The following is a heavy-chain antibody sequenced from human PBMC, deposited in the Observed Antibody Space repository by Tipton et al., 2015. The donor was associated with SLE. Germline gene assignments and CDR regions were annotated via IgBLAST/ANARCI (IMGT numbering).Heavy chain of an antibody. J-gene: IGHJ4*02. D-gene: IGHD3-10*01. CDR1: GGSISSGGYY. V-gene: IGHV4-31*03. CDR3: ARQGYYGSGSWL. CDR2: IYYSGNT. Sequence: TLSLTCTVSGGSISSGGYYWSWIRQHPGKGLEWIGYIYYSGNTYYNPSLKSRVTISVGTSKNQFSLRLSSVTAADTAVYYCARQGYYGSGSWLWGQGTLVTVSS.